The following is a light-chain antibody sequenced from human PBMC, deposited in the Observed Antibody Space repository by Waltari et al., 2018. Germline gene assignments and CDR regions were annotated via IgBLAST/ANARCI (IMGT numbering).Light chain of an antibody. CDR2: GAS. Sequence: IVLTQSPGTLSLSPGEIATLSCRASQSVSRTLAWYQQKPGQAPRLLIYGASTRATGIPDRFSGSGSGTDFSLTISRLEPEDFAVYYCQHYVRLPATFGQGTKVEIK. CDR1: QSVSRT. CDR3: QHYVRLPAT. V-gene: IGKV3-20*01. J-gene: IGKJ1*01.